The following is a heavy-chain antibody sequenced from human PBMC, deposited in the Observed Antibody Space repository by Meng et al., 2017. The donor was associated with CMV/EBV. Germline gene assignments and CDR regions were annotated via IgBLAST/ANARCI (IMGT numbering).Heavy chain of an antibody. Sequence: GESLKISCAASGFTFSSYWMSWVRQAPGKGLEWVANIKQDGSEKYYVDSVKGRFTISRDNSKNTLYLQMNSLRAEDTAVYYCATETIFGVASYGMDVWGQGTTVTVSS. D-gene: IGHD3-3*01. V-gene: IGHV3-7*03. CDR1: GFTFSSYW. CDR2: IKQDGSEK. J-gene: IGHJ6*02. CDR3: ATETIFGVASYGMDV.